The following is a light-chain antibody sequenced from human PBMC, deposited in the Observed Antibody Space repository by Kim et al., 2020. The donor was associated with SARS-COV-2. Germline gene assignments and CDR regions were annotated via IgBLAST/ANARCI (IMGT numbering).Light chain of an antibody. Sequence: DIQMTQSPSSLSASVGDRVTISCRASQSIDTFLNWYQQKPGTAPKLLIHAASTLYTGVPSRFSGSGSGTDFTLTINGLQLEDFATYYCQQSYSTPPLTFGGGTKVDIK. CDR2: AAS. CDR1: QSIDTF. J-gene: IGKJ4*01. CDR3: QQSYSTPPLT. V-gene: IGKV1-39*01.